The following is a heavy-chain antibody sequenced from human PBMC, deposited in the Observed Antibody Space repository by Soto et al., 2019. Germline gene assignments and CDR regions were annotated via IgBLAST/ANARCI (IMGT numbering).Heavy chain of an antibody. CDR1: GFSFSAYS. Sequence: QVPLVESGGDLVKPGGSLRLSCVASGFSFSAYSITWMRQAPGGGLDFVAFISNTAITDYYADSVKGRFTISRYNARNSVDLQMDSLRAEDAAVYYCARDVPQVLAHKHYYYSLDVWGTGTTVTVSS. D-gene: IGHD3-16*01. CDR2: ISNTAITD. J-gene: IGHJ6*03. V-gene: IGHV3-11*01. CDR3: ARDVPQVLAHKHYYYSLDV.